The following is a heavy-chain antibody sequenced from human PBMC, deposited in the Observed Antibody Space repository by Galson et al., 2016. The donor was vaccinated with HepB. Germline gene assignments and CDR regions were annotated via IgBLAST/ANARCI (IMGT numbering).Heavy chain of an antibody. J-gene: IGHJ4*02. D-gene: IGHD3-10*01. CDR3: ASDSTYGNF. V-gene: IGHV4-59*01. CDR2: IFYFDNT. Sequence: EWIGYIFYFDNTNYNPSLKSRVTISVDTSKNQFSLKLNSVTAADTAVYYCASDSTYGNFWGQGTLATVSS.